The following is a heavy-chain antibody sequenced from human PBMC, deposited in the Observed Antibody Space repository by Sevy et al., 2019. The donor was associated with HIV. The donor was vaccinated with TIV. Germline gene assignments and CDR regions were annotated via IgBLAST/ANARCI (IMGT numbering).Heavy chain of an antibody. Sequence: GGYLRLSCAASGFTFSSYAMHWVRQAPGKGLEWVAVISYDGSNKYYADSVKGRFTISRDNSKNTLYLQMNSLRAEDTAVYYCARDERAGSYYFDYWGHGTLVTVSS. V-gene: IGHV3-30-3*01. CDR3: ARDERAGSYYFDY. D-gene: IGHD3-10*01. CDR1: GFTFSSYA. J-gene: IGHJ4*01. CDR2: ISYDGSNK.